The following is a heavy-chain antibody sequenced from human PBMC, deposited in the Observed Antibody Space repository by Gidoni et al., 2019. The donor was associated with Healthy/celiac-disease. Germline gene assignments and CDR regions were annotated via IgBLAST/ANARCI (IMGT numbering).Heavy chain of an antibody. CDR1: GFTFSSYA. CDR3: AKDLTVNIYDY. CDR2: ISGSGGST. V-gene: IGHV3-23*01. D-gene: IGHD3-3*01. Sequence: EVQLLESGGGLVPPGGYMRLSCAASGFTFSSYAMSWVRKAPGKGLEWVSAISGSGGSTYYADSVKGRFNISRDNSKNTLYLQMNSLRAEDTAVYYCAKDLTVNIYDYWGQGTLVTVSS. J-gene: IGHJ4*02.